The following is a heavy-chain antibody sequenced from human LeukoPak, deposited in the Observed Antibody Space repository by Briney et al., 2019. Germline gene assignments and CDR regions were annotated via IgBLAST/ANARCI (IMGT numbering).Heavy chain of an antibody. Sequence: HPGGSLRLSCAASGFTFNSYWMRLVRQAPGKGLEGVANIKDDGSEEYYVDSVKGRFTISRDNAKNSLFLQMNSLTVEDTAVYYCARAIRGSAVDTGDRWGQGTLVTVS. D-gene: IGHD3-10*01. J-gene: IGHJ4*02. CDR2: IKDDGSEE. CDR1: GFTFNSYW. V-gene: IGHV3-7*01. CDR3: ARAIRGSAVDTGDR.